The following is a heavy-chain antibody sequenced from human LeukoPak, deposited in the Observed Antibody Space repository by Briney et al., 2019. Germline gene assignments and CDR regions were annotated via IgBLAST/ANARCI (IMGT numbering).Heavy chain of an antibody. Sequence: SETLSLTCAVSGGSISSGDYYWSWIRQPPGKGLEWIGYIYYSGSTYYNPSLKSRVTISVDTSKNQFSLKLSSVTATDTAVYYCARWNDSSGYYYARNNYFDYWGQGTLVTVSS. CDR2: IYYSGST. CDR3: ARWNDSSGYYYARNNYFDY. V-gene: IGHV4-30-4*01. CDR1: GGSISSGDYY. J-gene: IGHJ4*02. D-gene: IGHD3-22*01.